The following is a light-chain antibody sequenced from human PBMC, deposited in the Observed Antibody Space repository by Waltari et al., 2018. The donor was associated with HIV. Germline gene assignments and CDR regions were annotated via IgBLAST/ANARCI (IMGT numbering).Light chain of an antibody. CDR1: VLAKKY. Sequence: SYELTQPSSVSVSPGQTARNTCSGAVLAKKYARWFQQKPGQAPGLVIYKDSERPSGIPERFSGSSSGTTVTLTISGAQVEDEADYYCYSAADNNLGVFGGGTKLTVL. CDR3: YSAADNNLGV. V-gene: IGLV3-27*01. CDR2: KDS. J-gene: IGLJ2*01.